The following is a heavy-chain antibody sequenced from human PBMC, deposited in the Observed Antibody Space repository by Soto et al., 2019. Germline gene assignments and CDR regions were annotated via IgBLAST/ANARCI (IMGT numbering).Heavy chain of an antibody. V-gene: IGHV3-21*01. CDR1: GFTFSNYN. CDR3: ARGVGATTGRQEY. Sequence: EVQLVESGGGLVKPGGSLRLSCAASGFTFSNYNMNWVRQAPGKGLEWVSFISSSSSYIYYADSVKGRFTISRDNAKNSLYLQMNSLRADDTAVYYCARGVGATTGRQEYWGQGTLVTVSS. D-gene: IGHD1-26*01. J-gene: IGHJ4*02. CDR2: ISSSSSYI.